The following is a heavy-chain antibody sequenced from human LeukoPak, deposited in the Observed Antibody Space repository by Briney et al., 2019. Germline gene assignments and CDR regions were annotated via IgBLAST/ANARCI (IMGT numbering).Heavy chain of an antibody. V-gene: IGHV3-66*01. CDR3: AKEEGRWEWFDP. J-gene: IGHJ5*02. D-gene: IGHD1-26*01. CDR2: IASGDTT. Sequence: GGSLRLSCAASGFTFSSYAMSWDRQAPGKGLEWVAVIASGDTTFYADSVKGRFTISRDNSKNTVYLQMNSLRAEDTAVYYCAKEEGRWEWFDPRGQGTLVTVSS. CDR1: GFTFSSYA.